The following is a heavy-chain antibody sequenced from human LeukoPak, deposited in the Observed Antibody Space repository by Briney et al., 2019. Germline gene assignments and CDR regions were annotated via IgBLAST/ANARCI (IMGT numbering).Heavy chain of an antibody. CDR3: ARYDGSPDAFDI. CDR2: INPSGGNT. J-gene: IGHJ3*02. CDR1: GYTFINYY. Sequence: ASVKVSCKASGYTFINYYMHWVRQAPGQGLDWTGTINPSGGNTGYAPKFQGRVTMTRDTSTSTVYMELSSLRSEDTAVYYCARYDGSPDAFDIWGQGTMVTVSS. V-gene: IGHV1-46*01. D-gene: IGHD5-24*01.